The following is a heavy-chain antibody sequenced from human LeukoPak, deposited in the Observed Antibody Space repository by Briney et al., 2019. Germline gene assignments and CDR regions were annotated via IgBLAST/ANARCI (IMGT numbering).Heavy chain of an antibody. Sequence: GGSLRLSCAVSGFSLTNHAVTWVRQAPGKGLEWVSLVTGNGGTYYADSVKGSFILSRDNSKNTVYLQMSSLRAEDTATYYCAKDYCRDGNCPFPFLDSWGQGILVTVSS. V-gene: IGHV3-23*01. CDR3: AKDYCRDGNCPFPFLDS. D-gene: IGHD2-15*01. CDR1: GFSLTNHA. J-gene: IGHJ4*02. CDR2: VTGNGGT.